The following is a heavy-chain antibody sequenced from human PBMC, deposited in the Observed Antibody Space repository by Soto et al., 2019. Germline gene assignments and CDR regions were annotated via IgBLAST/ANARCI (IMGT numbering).Heavy chain of an antibody. J-gene: IGHJ4*02. CDR3: ARGRGRRVDY. D-gene: IGHD3-10*01. CDR2: INHSGST. CDR1: GGSFSGYY. V-gene: IGHV4-34*01. Sequence: QVQLQQWGAGLLKPSETLSLTCAVYGGSFSGYYWSWIRQPPGKGLEWIGEINHSGSTNYNPSLKSRVTISVDTSKNQFSLKLSSVTAADTAVYYCARGRGRRVDYWGQGTLVTVSS.